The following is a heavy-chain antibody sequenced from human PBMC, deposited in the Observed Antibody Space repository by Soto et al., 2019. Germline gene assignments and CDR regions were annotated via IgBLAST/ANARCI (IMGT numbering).Heavy chain of an antibody. V-gene: IGHV1-69*13. CDR2: IIPIFGTA. CDR1: GGTFSSYA. J-gene: IGHJ6*02. D-gene: IGHD2-15*01. Sequence: ASVKVSCKASGGTFSSYAISWVRQAPGQGLEWMGGIIPIFGTANYAQKFQGRVTITADESTGTAYMELSSLRSEDTAVYYCASHSLGYCSGGSCYSHLRGPYYYYYYGMDVWGQGTTVTVSS. CDR3: ASHSLGYCSGGSCYSHLRGPYYYYYYGMDV.